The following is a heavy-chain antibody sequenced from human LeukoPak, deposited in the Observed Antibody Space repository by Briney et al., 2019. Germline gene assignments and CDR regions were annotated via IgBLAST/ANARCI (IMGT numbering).Heavy chain of an antibody. Sequence: PXGSXRLSCAASGFTFSDYYMSWIRQAPGKGMEWVSYISSSSSYTNYADSVKGRFTISRDNAKNSLYLQMNSLRAEDTAVYYCARGGYCSGGSCYLYYYGMDVWGKGTTVTVSS. V-gene: IGHV3-11*06. CDR3: ARGGYCSGGSCYLYYYGMDV. D-gene: IGHD2-15*01. CDR1: GFTFSDYY. J-gene: IGHJ6*04. CDR2: ISSSSSYT.